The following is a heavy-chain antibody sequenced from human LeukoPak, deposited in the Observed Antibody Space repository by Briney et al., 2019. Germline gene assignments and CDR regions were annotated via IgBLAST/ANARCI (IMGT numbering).Heavy chain of an antibody. CDR1: GFTFSSYG. D-gene: IGHD2-15*01. Sequence: GSLRLSCAASGFTFSSYGMHWVRQAPGKGLEWVAVISYDGSNKYYADSVKGRFTISRDNSKNTLYLQMNSLRAEDTAVYYCAKDPGYCSGGSCYSFYYWGQGTLVTVSS. CDR2: ISYDGSNK. CDR3: AKDPGYCSGGSCYSFYY. J-gene: IGHJ4*02. V-gene: IGHV3-30*18.